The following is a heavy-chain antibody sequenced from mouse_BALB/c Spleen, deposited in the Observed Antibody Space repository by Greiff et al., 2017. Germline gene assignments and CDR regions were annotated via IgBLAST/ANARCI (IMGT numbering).Heavy chain of an antibody. CDR2: ISSGSSTI. CDR3: AREGNYGWFAY. D-gene: IGHD2-1*01. Sequence: EVKLVESGGGLVQPGGSRKLSCAASGFTFSSFEMHWVRQAPEKGLEWVAYISSGSSTIYYADTVKGRFTISRDNPKNTLFLQMTSLRSEDTAMYYCAREGNYGWFAYWGQGTLVTVSA. J-gene: IGHJ3*01. V-gene: IGHV5-17*02. CDR1: GFTFSSFE.